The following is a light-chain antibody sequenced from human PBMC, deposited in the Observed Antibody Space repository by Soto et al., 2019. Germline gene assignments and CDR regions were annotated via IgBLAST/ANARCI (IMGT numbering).Light chain of an antibody. CDR3: EQYNEWPWST. J-gene: IGKJ5*01. CDR2: GAS. Sequence: IVMTQSPATLSVSPGERATLSCRASQRVRTNLAWYQQKPGQAPRLLIYGASTRATGTPARFSGSGSGTEFTLSISSLQSEDYAVYYCEQYNEWPWSTLGLGTRLEIK. CDR1: QRVRTN. V-gene: IGKV3-15*01.